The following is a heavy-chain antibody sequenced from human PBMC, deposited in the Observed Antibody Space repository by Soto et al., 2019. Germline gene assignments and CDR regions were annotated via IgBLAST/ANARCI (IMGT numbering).Heavy chain of an antibody. CDR2: ISWNSGSI. CDR1: GFTFDDYA. CDR3: AKGGQLLSEGGGY. Sequence: EVQLVESGGGLVQPGRSLRLSCAASGFTFDDYAMHWVRQAPGKGLEWVSGISWNSGSIGYADSVKGRFTISRDNAKNSLYLQMNSLRDENTALYYCAKGGQLLSEGGGYWGQGTLVTVSS. V-gene: IGHV3-9*01. D-gene: IGHD2-2*01. J-gene: IGHJ4*02.